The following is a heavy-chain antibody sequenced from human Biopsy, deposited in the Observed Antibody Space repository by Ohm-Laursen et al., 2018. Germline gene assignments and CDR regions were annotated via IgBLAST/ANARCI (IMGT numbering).Heavy chain of an antibody. D-gene: IGHD1-14*01. V-gene: IGHV3-9*01. CDR2: ISWNSDSI. Sequence: SLRLSCAASGFTFDDYAMHWVRQAPGKGLRWVSGISWNSDSIGYADSVKGRFTISRDNAKKSLYLQMNSLRAEDTALYYCAKDRYTGKYYYYYGMDVWGQGTTVSVSS. CDR1: GFTFDDYA. J-gene: IGHJ6*02. CDR3: AKDRYTGKYYYYYGMDV.